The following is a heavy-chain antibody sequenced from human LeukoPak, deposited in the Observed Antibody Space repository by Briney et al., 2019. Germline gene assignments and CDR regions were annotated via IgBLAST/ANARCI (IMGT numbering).Heavy chain of an antibody. J-gene: IGHJ3*02. D-gene: IGHD3-22*01. CDR3: ARSGYKYGDAFEI. V-gene: IGHV4-31*03. CDR1: GGSISSGAYY. Sequence: SQTLSLTCTVSGGSISSGAYYWSWIRQHPGKGLEWIGYIYYSGSTYYNPSLESRVTMSVDTSKNQFSLNLSSVTAADTAVYYCARSGYKYGDAFEIWGQGTMVTVSS. CDR2: IYYSGST.